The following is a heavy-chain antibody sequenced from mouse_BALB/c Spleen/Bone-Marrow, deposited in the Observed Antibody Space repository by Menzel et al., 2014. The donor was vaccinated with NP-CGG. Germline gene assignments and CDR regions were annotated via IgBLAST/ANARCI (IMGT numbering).Heavy chain of an antibody. CDR3: VRHRGDY. CDR2: IRSKSNNYAT. J-gene: IGHJ2*01. Sequence: EVKLVESGGGLVQPKGSLKLSCAASGFTFDTYAMNWVRQAPGKGLEWVARIRSKSNNYATYYADSVKDRFTISRDDTQSMLYLQMNNLKTEYTAMYYCVRHRGDYWGQGTTLTVSS. V-gene: IGHV10-1*02. D-gene: IGHD2-14*01. CDR1: GFTFDTYA.